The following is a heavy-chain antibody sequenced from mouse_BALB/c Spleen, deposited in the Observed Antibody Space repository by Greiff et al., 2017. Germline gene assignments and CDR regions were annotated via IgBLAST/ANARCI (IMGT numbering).Heavy chain of an antibody. CDR3: ARCYRYDEAFDY. D-gene: IGHD2-14*01. Sequence: EVKLVESGGGLVQPGGSRKLSCAASGFTFSSFGMHWVRQAPEKGLEWVAYISSGSSTNYYADTVKGRFTISRDNPKNTLFLQMTSLRSEDTAMYYCARCYRYDEAFDYWGQGTTLTVSS. V-gene: IGHV5-17*02. CDR1: GFTFSSFG. CDR2: ISSGSSTN. J-gene: IGHJ2*01.